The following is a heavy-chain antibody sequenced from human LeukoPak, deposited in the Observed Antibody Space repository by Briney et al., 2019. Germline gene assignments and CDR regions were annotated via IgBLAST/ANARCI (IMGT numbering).Heavy chain of an antibody. V-gene: IGHV1-18*01. J-gene: IGHJ4*02. CDR3: ARDEDPGYSSSWIDY. CDR1: GYTFTSYG. Sequence: ASVKVSCKASGYTFTSYGTSWVRQAPGQGLEWMGWISAYNGNTNYAQKLQGRVTMTTDTSTSTAYMELRSLRSDDTAVYYCARDEDPGYSSSWIDYWGQGTLVTVSS. D-gene: IGHD6-13*01. CDR2: ISAYNGNT.